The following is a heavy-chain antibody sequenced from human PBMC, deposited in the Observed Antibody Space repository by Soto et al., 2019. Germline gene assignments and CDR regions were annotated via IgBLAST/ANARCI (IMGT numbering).Heavy chain of an antibody. Sequence: SETLSLTCSVSGGSISSYFWSWIRQPPGKGLEWIGYIYYSGSTNYNPSLKSRVTISVDTSKNQFSLKLSSVTAADTAVYYCARGIYVTIFGVVREGYAFEIWGQGAMVTVSS. J-gene: IGHJ3*02. CDR3: ARGIYVTIFGVVREGYAFEI. CDR1: GGSISSYF. D-gene: IGHD3-3*01. V-gene: IGHV4-59*01. CDR2: IYYSGST.